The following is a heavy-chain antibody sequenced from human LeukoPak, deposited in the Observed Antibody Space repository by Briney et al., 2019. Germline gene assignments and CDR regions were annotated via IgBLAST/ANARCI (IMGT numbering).Heavy chain of an antibody. J-gene: IGHJ4*02. D-gene: IGHD3-22*01. V-gene: IGHV1-18*01. CDR2: ISAYNGNT. CDR1: GYTFTSYG. Sequence: GASVKVSCKASGYTFTSYGISWVRQAPGRGLEWMGWISAYNGNTNYAQKLQGRVTMTTDTSTSTAYMELRSLRSDDTAVYYCARDPSTYDSSGYYHHLDYWGQGTLVTVSS. CDR3: ARDPSTYDSSGYYHHLDY.